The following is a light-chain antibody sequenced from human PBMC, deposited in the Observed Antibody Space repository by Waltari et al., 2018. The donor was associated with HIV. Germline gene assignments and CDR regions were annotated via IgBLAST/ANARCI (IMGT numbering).Light chain of an antibody. CDR2: KDR. Sequence: SSDLTQPRSLSVSPGQPATLPCPGDSLPKHMGYWYQQKAGQAPVLIINKDRERPSGIPERCSGSSSGTTVTLTITEVQAEDGADYHCQSADSSGSFWVFGGGTKLTVL. CDR1: SLPKHM. J-gene: IGLJ3*02. V-gene: IGLV3-25*03. CDR3: QSADSSGSFWV.